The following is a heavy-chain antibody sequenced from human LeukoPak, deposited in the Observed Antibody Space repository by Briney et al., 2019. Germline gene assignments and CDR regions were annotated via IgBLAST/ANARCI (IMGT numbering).Heavy chain of an antibody. CDR1: GFTFSSYG. V-gene: IGHV3-30*18. Sequence: GGSLRLSCAASGFTFSSYGMHWVRQAPGKGLEWVAVISYDGSNKYYADSVKGRFTISRDNSKNTLYLQMNSLRAEDTAVYYCAKGHAHPPLGYYYGMDVWGQGTTVTVSS. CDR2: ISYDGSNK. D-gene: IGHD2-2*01. J-gene: IGHJ6*02. CDR3: AKGHAHPPLGYYYGMDV.